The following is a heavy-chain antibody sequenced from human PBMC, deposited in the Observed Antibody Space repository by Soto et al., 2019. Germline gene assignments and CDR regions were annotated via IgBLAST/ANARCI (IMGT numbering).Heavy chain of an antibody. CDR2: ISYTGDT. V-gene: IGHV4-61*01. J-gene: IGHJ5*02. D-gene: IGHD1-26*01. Sequence: QVRLRESGPGLLKPSETLSLTCTVSDDSVSSDSYFWTWIRQSPGKGLEWIAYISYTGDTNYNPSLKSRVTISVDTSRKQFSLTVTSVTAADTAVYFCARIVVGATVDLWGQGSLVTVSS. CDR3: ARIVVGATVDL. CDR1: DDSVSSDSYF.